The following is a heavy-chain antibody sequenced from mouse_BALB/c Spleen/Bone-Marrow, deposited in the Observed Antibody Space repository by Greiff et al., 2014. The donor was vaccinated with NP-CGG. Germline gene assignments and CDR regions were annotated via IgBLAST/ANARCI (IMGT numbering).Heavy chain of an antibody. J-gene: IGHJ2*01. Sequence: VQLQQSGAELMKPGASVKISCKATGYTFKSYWIEWIKQRPGHGLEWIGEILPGSVTTNYNGRFKGKATFTADTSSNPAYMQLSSLTSEDSAVYYCARDHFDHWGPGTTLTVSS. CDR3: ARDHFDH. CDR2: ILPGSVTT. CDR1: GYTFKSYW. V-gene: IGHV1-9*01.